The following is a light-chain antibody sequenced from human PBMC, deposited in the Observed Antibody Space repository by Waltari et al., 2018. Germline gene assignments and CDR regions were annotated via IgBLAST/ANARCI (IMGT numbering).Light chain of an antibody. CDR1: QSVSRT. Sequence: EIVLTQSPGTLSFSPGERATLSWRASQSVSRTLAWYQQKPGQAPRLLIYGASTRATGIPERFSGGGSGTDFSLTISRLEPEDFAVYYCQHYVRLPVTFGQGTKVEIK. CDR3: QHYVRLPVT. CDR2: GAS. J-gene: IGKJ1*01. V-gene: IGKV3-20*01.